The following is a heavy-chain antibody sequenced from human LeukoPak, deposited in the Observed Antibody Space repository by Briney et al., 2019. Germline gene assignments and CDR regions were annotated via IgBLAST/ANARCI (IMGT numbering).Heavy chain of an antibody. Sequence: GGSLRLSCAASGFTVSSNYMSWVRQAPGKGLEWVSAISGSGGSTYYADSVKGRFTISRDNSKNTLYLQMNSLRAEDTAVYYCAKGVPNWFDPWGQGTLVTVSS. V-gene: IGHV3-23*01. D-gene: IGHD2-2*01. CDR1: GFTVSSNY. J-gene: IGHJ5*02. CDR2: ISGSGGST. CDR3: AKGVPNWFDP.